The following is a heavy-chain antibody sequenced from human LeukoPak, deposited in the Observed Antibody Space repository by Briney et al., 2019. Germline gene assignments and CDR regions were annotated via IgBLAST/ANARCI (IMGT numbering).Heavy chain of an antibody. Sequence: PGGSLRLSCAASGFTFSSYAMSWVRQAPGKGLEWVSGISGSGGTTYYADSVKGRFTISRDNSKYTLYPQMNSLRAEDTAVYYCAKRSSPYTTSSGNDYWGQGTLVTVSS. V-gene: IGHV3-23*01. CDR1: GFTFSSYA. J-gene: IGHJ4*02. CDR2: ISGSGGTT. CDR3: AKRSSPYTTSSGNDY. D-gene: IGHD6-6*01.